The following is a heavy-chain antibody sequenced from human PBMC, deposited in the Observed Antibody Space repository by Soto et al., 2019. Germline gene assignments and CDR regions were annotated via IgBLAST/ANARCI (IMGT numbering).Heavy chain of an antibody. J-gene: IGHJ6*02. Sequence: PVGSLRLSCAASGFTFSRYEMNWFRQPPDKGLEWVSYISSSGSTIYYADSVKGRFTISRDNAKNSLYLQMNSLSAEDTAVYYCAGEYSSSSGYYYYGMDVWGQGTTVTVSS. CDR2: ISSSGSTI. V-gene: IGHV3-48*03. CDR3: AGEYSSSSGYYYYGMDV. D-gene: IGHD6-6*01. CDR1: GFTFSRYE.